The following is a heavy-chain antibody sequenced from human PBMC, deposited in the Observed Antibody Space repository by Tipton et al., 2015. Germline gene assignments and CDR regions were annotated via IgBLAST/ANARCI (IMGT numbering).Heavy chain of an antibody. J-gene: IGHJ6*02. CDR1: GYSFGNYG. CDR2: ISVYNDYT. D-gene: IGHD3-3*01. Sequence: QLVQSGAEVKKPGASVKVSCKASGYSFGNYGISWVRQAPGQGLEWMGWISVYNDYTKYAQKFRGRVTVTTERSTTTAYMELRSLTSDDTAVYYCARHRNYALWSGDPYEIDVWGQGTTVAVSS. V-gene: IGHV1-18*01. CDR3: ARHRNYALWSGDPYEIDV.